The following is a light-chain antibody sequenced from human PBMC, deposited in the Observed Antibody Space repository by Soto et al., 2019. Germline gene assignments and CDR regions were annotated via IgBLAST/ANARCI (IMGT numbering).Light chain of an antibody. CDR1: SSDVGGHDY. CDR2: DVT. J-gene: IGLJ2*01. Sequence: QSALTQPRSVSGSPGQSVTISCSGTSSDVGGHDYVSWYQQHPGKAPKLMIYDVTNRPSGVPDRFSGSKSGNTASLTISGLQAEDEADYYCCSYAGSYSYVVFGGGTKLTVL. CDR3: CSYAGSYSYVV. V-gene: IGLV2-11*01.